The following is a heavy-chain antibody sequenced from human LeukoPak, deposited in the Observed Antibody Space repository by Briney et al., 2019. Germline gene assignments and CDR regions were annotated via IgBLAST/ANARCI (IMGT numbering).Heavy chain of an antibody. Sequence: PSETLSPTCTVSGGSISSYYWSWIRQPPGKGLEWIGFIFYSGTTNYNPSLKSRVTISVDTSKNQFSLKLSSVTAADTAVYYCAGGGWNKFDYWGQGTLVTVSS. J-gene: IGHJ4*02. D-gene: IGHD3-22*01. CDR3: AGGGWNKFDY. CDR1: GGSISSYY. V-gene: IGHV4-59*01. CDR2: IFYSGTT.